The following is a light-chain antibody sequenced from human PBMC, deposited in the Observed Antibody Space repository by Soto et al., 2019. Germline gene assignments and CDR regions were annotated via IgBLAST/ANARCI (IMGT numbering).Light chain of an antibody. J-gene: IGKJ5*01. V-gene: IGKV3-20*01. CDR1: QSVTSSF. CDR2: AAS. CDR3: QQYRSSPIT. Sequence: EIVLTQSPGTLSLSPGERATLSCRASQSVTSSFLAWYQQKPGQAPRLLIYAASRRATGIPARFSGGGSGTDFSLTISRLEPEDFAVYFCQQYRSSPITFGQGSRLEIK.